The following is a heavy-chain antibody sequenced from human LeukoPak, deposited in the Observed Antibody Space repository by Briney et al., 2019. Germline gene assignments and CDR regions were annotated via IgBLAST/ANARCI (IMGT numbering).Heavy chain of an antibody. D-gene: IGHD3-10*01. CDR3: ARRWSGENLFDY. V-gene: IGHV4-59*08. Sequence: SETLSLTCTVSGGSISGYCWSRIRQPPGKGLEWIGYMYYSGSTNYYNPSLKSRVIISIDTPKNQFSLKLRSVTAADTAVYYCARRWSGENLFDYWGQGTLVTVSS. J-gene: IGHJ4*02. CDR2: MYYSGST. CDR1: GGSISGYC.